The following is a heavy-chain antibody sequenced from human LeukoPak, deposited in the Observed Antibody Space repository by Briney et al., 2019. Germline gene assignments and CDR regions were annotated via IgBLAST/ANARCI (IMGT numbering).Heavy chain of an antibody. CDR1: GGSFSGYY. CDR2: INHSGST. CDR3: ARGRAVTFSRNYYYYGMDV. V-gene: IGHV4-34*01. Sequence: SETLSLACAVYGGSFSGYYWSWIRQPPGKGLEWIGEINHSGSTNYNPSLKSRVTISVDTSKNQFSLKLSSVTAADTAVYYCARGRAVTFSRNYYYYGMDVWGQGTTVTVSS. J-gene: IGHJ6*02. D-gene: IGHD4-17*01.